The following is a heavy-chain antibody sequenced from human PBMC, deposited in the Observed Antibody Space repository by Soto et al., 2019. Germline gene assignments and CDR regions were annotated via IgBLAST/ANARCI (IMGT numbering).Heavy chain of an antibody. V-gene: IGHV1-2*04. D-gene: IGHD3-22*01. CDR3: ARKGYYDQIDY. J-gene: IGHJ4*02. CDR1: RVGKTGNY. CDR2: INPNSGGT. Sequence: PAKPTCEAPRVGKTGNYRRWAQQAPGQGLEWMGWINPNSGGTNYAQKFQGWVTMTRDTSISTAYMELSRLRSDDTAVYYCARKGYYDQIDYWGQGTLVIVSS.